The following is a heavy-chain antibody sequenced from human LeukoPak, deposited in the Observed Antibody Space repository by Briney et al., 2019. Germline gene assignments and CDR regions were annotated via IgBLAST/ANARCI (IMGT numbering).Heavy chain of an antibody. CDR3: ARGRASSSWYTPIYYYYGMDV. V-gene: IGHV1-8*01. D-gene: IGHD6-13*01. CDR1: GYTFTSYD. Sequence: ASVKVSCKASGYTFTSYDINWVRQATGQGLEWMGWMNPNSGNTGYAQKFQGRVTMTRNTSISTAYMELSSLRSEDTAVYYCARGRASSSWYTPIYYYYGMDVWGQGTTVTVSS. J-gene: IGHJ6*02. CDR2: MNPNSGNT.